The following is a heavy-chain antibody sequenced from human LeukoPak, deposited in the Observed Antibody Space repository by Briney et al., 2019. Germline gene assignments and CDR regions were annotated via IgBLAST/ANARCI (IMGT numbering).Heavy chain of an antibody. CDR1: GFTFSNYG. CDR3: AKGEGITGTATPDY. J-gene: IGHJ4*02. V-gene: IGHV3-30*18. D-gene: IGHD1-20*01. CDR2: MSHDGNNK. Sequence: GGSLRLSCAASGFTFSNYGMHWVRQAPGKGLEWMAVMSHDGNNKNYADSVKGRFTISRDNSKNTLFLQMNSLRAEDMAVYYCAKGEGITGTATPDYWGQGTLLTVSS.